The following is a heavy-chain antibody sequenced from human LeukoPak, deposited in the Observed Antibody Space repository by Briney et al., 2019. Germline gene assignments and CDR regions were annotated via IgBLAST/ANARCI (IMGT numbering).Heavy chain of an antibody. D-gene: IGHD6-19*01. CDR1: GYTFSRHY. Sequence: ASVKVSCKTSGYTFSRHYIHWVRQAPGQGLEWLGIINTSGATTRYGQNFKGRVTATRDTSTSTVYMEMSSLNSEDTAVHYCARGLESSGWYGMDVWGQGTTIIVSS. CDR2: INTSGATT. J-gene: IGHJ6*02. CDR3: ARGLESSGWYGMDV. V-gene: IGHV1-46*01.